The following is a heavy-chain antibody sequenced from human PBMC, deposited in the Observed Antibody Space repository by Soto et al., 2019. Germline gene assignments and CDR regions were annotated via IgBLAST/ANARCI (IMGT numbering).Heavy chain of an antibody. CDR1: GDSINSRNW. CDR3: ARGDAPTVTTINYFHP. Sequence: SETLTLTCAVSGDSINSRNWWTWVRQSPGKGLEWIGEIYHSGSANYNPSLKSRLTMSVDKSKNQFSLNLTSVTAADTAVYYCARGDAPTVTTINYFHPWGQGTQVTVSS. V-gene: IGHV4-4*02. CDR2: IYHSGSA. D-gene: IGHD4-17*01. J-gene: IGHJ5*02.